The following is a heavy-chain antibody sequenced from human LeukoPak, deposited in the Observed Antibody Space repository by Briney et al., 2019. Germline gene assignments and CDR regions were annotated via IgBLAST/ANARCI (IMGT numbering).Heavy chain of an antibody. CDR3: AADYGDSRADY. V-gene: IGHV4-4*07. D-gene: IGHD4-17*01. Sequence: WIRQPAGKGLEWIGRIYTSGSTDYNPSLKSRVTMSVDTSKSQFSLRVNSVTAADTAVYYCAADYGDSRADYWGQGTLVTVSS. CDR2: IYTSGST. J-gene: IGHJ4*02.